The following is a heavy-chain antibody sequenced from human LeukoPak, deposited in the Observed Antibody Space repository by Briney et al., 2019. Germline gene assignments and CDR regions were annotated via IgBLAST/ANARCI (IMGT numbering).Heavy chain of an antibody. CDR3: ARESTESPNPYTIFGVDIIWWFDP. V-gene: IGHV3-74*01. CDR2: INSDGSST. Sequence: TGGSLRLSCAASGFTFSSYWMHWVRQAPGKGLVWVSRINSDGSSTSYADSVKGRFTISRDNAKNTLYLQMNSLRAEDTAVYYCARESTESPNPYTIFGVDIIWWFDPWGQGTLVTVSS. D-gene: IGHD3-3*01. J-gene: IGHJ5*02. CDR1: GFTFSSYW.